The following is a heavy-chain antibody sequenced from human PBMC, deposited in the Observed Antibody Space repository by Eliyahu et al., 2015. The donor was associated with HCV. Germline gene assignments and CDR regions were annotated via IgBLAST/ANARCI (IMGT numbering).Heavy chain of an antibody. V-gene: IGHV1-2*02. D-gene: IGHD4/OR15-4a*01. J-gene: IGHJ4*02. CDR3: ARGADDGGTSEGFGS. Sequence: QVQLVQSGAEVKIPGASVKVSCETSGYNXKDHRMHWVRQAPGQGLGWMGWINPNSGGKEXAQKFKGRVTIMSDSSISTVYLEVRSLTSDDTAVYFCARGADDGGTSEGFGSWGPGTLVTVS. CDR1: GYNXKDHR. CDR2: INPNSGGK.